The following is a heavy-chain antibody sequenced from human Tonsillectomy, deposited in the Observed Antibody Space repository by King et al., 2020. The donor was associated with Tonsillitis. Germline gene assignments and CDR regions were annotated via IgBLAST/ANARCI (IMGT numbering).Heavy chain of an antibody. CDR2: IYYSGST. J-gene: IGHJ6*03. CDR3: ARGLTGYINSNKSYYYYYMDV. CDR1: GGSISSYY. D-gene: IGHD3-9*01. V-gene: IGHV4-59*01. Sequence: QLQESGPGLVKPSETLSLTCTVSGGSISSYYWSWIRQPPGKGLEWIGYIYYSGSTNYNPSLKSRVTISVDTSKSQFSLKLSSVTAADTAVYYCARGLTGYINSNKSYYYYYMDVWGKGTTVTVSS.